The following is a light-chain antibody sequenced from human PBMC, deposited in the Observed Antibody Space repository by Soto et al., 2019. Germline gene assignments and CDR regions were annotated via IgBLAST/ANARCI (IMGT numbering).Light chain of an antibody. V-gene: IGKV3-20*01. CDR2: GAS. CDR1: QSVSRSD. CDR3: QQFSSTPSWT. J-gene: IGKJ1*01. Sequence: EIVLTQSPGTLSLSPGERATLSCRASQSVSRSDLAWYQQKPGQAPRLLIYGASSRATGIPDRFSGSGSGTDFTLTISRMEPEDFAVYYCQQFSSTPSWTFGQGTKVE.